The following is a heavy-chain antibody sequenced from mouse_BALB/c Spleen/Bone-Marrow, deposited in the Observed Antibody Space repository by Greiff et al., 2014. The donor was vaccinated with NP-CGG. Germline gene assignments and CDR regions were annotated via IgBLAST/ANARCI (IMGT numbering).Heavy chain of an antibody. CDR2: IRNKANGYTT. CDR1: GFTFTDYY. D-gene: IGHD2-1*01. J-gene: IGHJ3*01. V-gene: IGHV7-3*02. Sequence: DVKLQESGGGLVQPGGSLRLSCATSGFTFTDYYMSWVRQPPGKALEWLGFIRNKANGYTTEYSASVKGRFTISRDNSQSILYLQMNTLRAEDSATYYCARDVGNYVRFAYWGQGTLVTVSA. CDR3: ARDVGNYVRFAY.